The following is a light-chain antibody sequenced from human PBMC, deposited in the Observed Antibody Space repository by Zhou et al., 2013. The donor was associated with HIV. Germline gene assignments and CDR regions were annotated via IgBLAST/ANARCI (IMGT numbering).Light chain of an antibody. CDR2: GAS. J-gene: IGKJ2*03. Sequence: DVQMTQSPSSLSASVGDTVTVACRASQSISSYLNWYQQKPGKAPKVLISGASSLQSGVPSRFSGSGSGTEFTLTISSLQPDDFATYYCQQYNSYPYSFGQGTKLEIK. V-gene: IGKV1-39*01. CDR1: QSISSY. CDR3: QQYNSYPYS.